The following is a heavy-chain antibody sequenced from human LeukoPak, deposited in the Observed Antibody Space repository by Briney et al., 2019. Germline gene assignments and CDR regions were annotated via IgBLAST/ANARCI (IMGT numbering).Heavy chain of an antibody. Sequence: GGSLRLSCAASGFTVSSNYISWVRQAPGKGLEGVSVIYSGGSTYYADSVKGRFTISRDNSKNTLYLQMNRLRVEDSAVYYCARPSHDGDGFDIWGRGTMVTVSS. CDR2: IYSGGST. CDR1: GFTVSSNY. V-gene: IGHV3-66*04. CDR3: ARPSHDGDGFDI. D-gene: IGHD3-16*01. J-gene: IGHJ3*02.